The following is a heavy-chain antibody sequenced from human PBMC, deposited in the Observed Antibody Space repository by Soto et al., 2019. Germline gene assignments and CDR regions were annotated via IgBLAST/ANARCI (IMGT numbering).Heavy chain of an antibody. J-gene: IGHJ3*02. V-gene: IGHV4-39*01. CDR3: ARPPVAGRGGAFDI. Sequence: QLQLQESGPGLVKPSETLSLTCTVSAGSISSSNYYWGWIRQPPGKGMEWIGNIYYSGSTYYNPSLKRRVTISINTSKTQFSLRLTSVTAADTAVYYCARPPVAGRGGAFDIWGQGTMVTVSS. D-gene: IGHD2-15*01. CDR1: AGSISSSNYY. CDR2: IYYSGST.